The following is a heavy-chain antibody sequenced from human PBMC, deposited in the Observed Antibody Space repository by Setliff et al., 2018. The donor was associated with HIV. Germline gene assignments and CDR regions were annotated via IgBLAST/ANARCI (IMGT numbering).Heavy chain of an antibody. CDR2: INTDGSSA. CDR3: ARGGANPSWFDS. CDR1: GFTFSDYG. V-gene: IGHV3-74*03. Sequence: GGSLRLSCAPSGFTFSDYGIHWVRQAPGKGLVWVSRINTDGSSATYADSVKGRFTNSRDNAKNTLYLQMDSLRAEDTAVYYCARGGANPSWFDSWGQGTLVTVSS. D-gene: IGHD3-16*01. J-gene: IGHJ5*01.